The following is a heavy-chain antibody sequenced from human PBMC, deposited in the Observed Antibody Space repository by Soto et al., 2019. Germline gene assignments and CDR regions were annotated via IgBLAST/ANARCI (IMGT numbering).Heavy chain of an antibody. CDR1: GDSFSFYY. CDR3: ARVGEGAVVSDF. J-gene: IGHJ4*02. Sequence: QVQLQESGPGLVKPSETLSLTCTVSGDSFSFYYWSWIRQPPGKGLEWIGYVYYSGSTIYNPSLTSRATISMDTSNSQIFLKLDSVTAADTAVYFCARVGEGAVVSDFWGRGTLVAVSS. D-gene: IGHD6-19*01. CDR2: VYYSGST. V-gene: IGHV4-59*01.